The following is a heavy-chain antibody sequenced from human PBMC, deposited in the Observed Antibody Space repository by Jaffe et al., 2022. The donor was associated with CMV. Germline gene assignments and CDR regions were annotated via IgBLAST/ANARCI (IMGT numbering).Heavy chain of an antibody. J-gene: IGHJ6*02. D-gene: IGHD2-2*01. CDR3: AREDGYQPLPLRYYGMDV. CDR2: IWYDGSNK. Sequence: QVQLVESGGGVVQPGRSLRLSCAASGFTFSSYGMHWVRQAPGKGLEWVAVIWYDGSNKYYADSVKGRFTISRDNSKNTLYLQMNSLRAEDTAVYYCAREDGYQPLPLRYYGMDVWGQGTTVTVSS. V-gene: IGHV3-33*01. CDR1: GFTFSSYG.